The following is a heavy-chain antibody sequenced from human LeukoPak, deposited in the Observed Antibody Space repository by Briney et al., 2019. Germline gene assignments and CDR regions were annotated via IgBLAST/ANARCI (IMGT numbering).Heavy chain of an antibody. J-gene: IGHJ1*01. Sequence: GSLRLSCAASGFIFSNYGMHWVRQAPGKGLEWVAVISYDGSNKYYADSVKGRFTISRDNSRNMLYLQMNSLRAEDTAVYYCARPSRPYRSSEYFQHWGQGTLVIVSS. V-gene: IGHV3-30*03. CDR2: ISYDGSNK. D-gene: IGHD6-13*01. CDR3: ARPSRPYRSSEYFQH. CDR1: GFIFSNYG.